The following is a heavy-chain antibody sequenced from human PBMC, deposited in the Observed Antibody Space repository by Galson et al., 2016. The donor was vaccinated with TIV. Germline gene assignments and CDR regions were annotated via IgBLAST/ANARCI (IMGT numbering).Heavy chain of an antibody. Sequence: SVKVSCKASGYIFNNFGVSWVRQAPGQGLEWMARISVYNGNTNYAQSLQGRVTLTTDTSTSTAYMELRSLRSDDTAVYYCARDTPSLLAAATMDYWGQGTLVTVSS. CDR2: ISVYNGNT. V-gene: IGHV1-18*01. D-gene: IGHD6-25*01. J-gene: IGHJ4*02. CDR3: ARDTPSLLAAATMDY. CDR1: GYIFNNFG.